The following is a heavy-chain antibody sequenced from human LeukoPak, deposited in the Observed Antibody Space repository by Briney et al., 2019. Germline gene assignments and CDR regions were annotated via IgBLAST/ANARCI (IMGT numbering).Heavy chain of an antibody. CDR3: ARGGGYCSSTSCYVGLTD. V-gene: IGHV1-18*01. D-gene: IGHD2-2*01. J-gene: IGHJ4*02. CDR2: ISAYNGNT. CDR1: GGTFSSYA. Sequence: ASVKVSCKASGGTFSSYAISWVRQAPGQGLEWMGWISAYNGNTNYAQKLQGRVTMTTDTSTSTAYMELRSLRSDDTAVYYCARGGGYCSSTSCYVGLTDWGQGTLVTVSS.